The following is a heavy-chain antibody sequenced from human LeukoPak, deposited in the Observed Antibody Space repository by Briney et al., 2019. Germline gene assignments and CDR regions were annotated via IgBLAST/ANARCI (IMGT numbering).Heavy chain of an antibody. V-gene: IGHV1-8*02. Sequence: ASVKVSCKASGYTFTSYGISWVRQATGQGLEWMGWMNPNSGNTGYAQKFQGRVTMTRNTSISTAYMELSSLRSEDTAVYYCARPGIAVAGPTPLRYWGQGTLVTVSS. CDR1: GYTFTSYG. CDR2: MNPNSGNT. J-gene: IGHJ4*02. D-gene: IGHD6-19*01. CDR3: ARPGIAVAGPTPLRY.